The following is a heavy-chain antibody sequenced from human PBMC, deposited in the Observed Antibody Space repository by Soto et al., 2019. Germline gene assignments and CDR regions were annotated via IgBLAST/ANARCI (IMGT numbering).Heavy chain of an antibody. Sequence: QLQLQESGSGLVKPSQTLSLTCAVSGGSISSGGYSWSWIRQPPGKGLEWTGYIYHSGSTCYNPSVKSRVTISVDRSKNQSSLKLSSVTPADTAVYYCARGQVVAAQHWGQGTLVTVSS. CDR3: ARGQVVAAQH. J-gene: IGHJ4*02. D-gene: IGHD2-15*01. CDR1: GGSISSGGYS. V-gene: IGHV4-30-2*01. CDR2: IYHSGST.